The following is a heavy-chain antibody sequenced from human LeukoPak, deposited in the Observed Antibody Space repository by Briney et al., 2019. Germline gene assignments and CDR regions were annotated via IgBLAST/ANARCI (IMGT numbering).Heavy chain of an antibody. Sequence: SETLSLTCAVYGGSFSDYYWSWICQPPRQGLEWIGEINHSGSTNYNPSLKSRVTISVDTSKNQFSLKLSSVTAADTAVYYCASNVVVTGTGWFDPWGQGTLVTVSS. J-gene: IGHJ5*02. CDR3: ASNVVVTGTGWFDP. CDR1: GGSFSDYY. D-gene: IGHD2-2*01. V-gene: IGHV4-34*01. CDR2: INHSGST.